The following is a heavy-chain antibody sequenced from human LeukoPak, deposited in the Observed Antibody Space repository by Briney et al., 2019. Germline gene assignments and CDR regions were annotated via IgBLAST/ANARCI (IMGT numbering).Heavy chain of an antibody. Sequence: EASVKVSCKASGYTFTGYYMHWVRQAPGQGLEWMGWINPNSGGTNYAQKFQGRVTMTRDTSISTAYMELSRLRSDDTAVYYCAGEEGYDSSGYQAQYWGQGTLVTVSS. CDR1: GYTFTGYY. D-gene: IGHD3-22*01. CDR2: INPNSGGT. CDR3: AGEEGYDSSGYQAQY. J-gene: IGHJ4*02. V-gene: IGHV1-2*02.